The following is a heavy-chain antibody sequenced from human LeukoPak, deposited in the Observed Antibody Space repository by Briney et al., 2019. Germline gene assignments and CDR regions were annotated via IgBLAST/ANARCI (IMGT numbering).Heavy chain of an antibody. CDR2: MNPNSGNT. CDR3: ARGGYDILTGYFYYYYMDV. Sequence: ASVKVSCKASGYTFTSYDINWVRQATGQGLEWMGWMNPNSGNTGYAQKFQGRVTMTRNTSISTAYMELSSLRSEDTAVYYCARGGYDILTGYFYYYYMDVWGKGTTVTVSS. D-gene: IGHD3-9*01. V-gene: IGHV1-8*01. CDR1: GYTFTSYD. J-gene: IGHJ6*03.